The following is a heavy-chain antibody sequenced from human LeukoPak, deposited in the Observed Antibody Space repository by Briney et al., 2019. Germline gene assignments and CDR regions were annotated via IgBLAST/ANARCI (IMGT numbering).Heavy chain of an antibody. CDR3: ARWSGSVTARNYYYYMDV. CDR1: GGSISSYY. V-gene: IGHV4-4*07. D-gene: IGHD6-6*01. Sequence: SETLSLTCTVSGGSISSYYWTWIRQPAGKGLEWIGRIYTSGSTNYNPSLKSRVTISIDASKNQFSLRLTSVTAADTAVYYCARWSGSVTARNYYYYMDVWGEGTTVTVSS. J-gene: IGHJ6*03. CDR2: IYTSGST.